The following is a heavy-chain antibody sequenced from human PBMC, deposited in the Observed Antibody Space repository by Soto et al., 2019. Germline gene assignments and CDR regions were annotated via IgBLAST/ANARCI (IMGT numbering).Heavy chain of an antibody. J-gene: IGHJ5*02. V-gene: IGHV4-59*01. CDR3: ARGGLYYYGSGSYYHDWLDP. CDR1: GGSISSYY. Sequence: SETLSLTCTVSGGSISSYYWSWIRQPPGKGLEWIGYISYSGSTNYNPSLKSRVTISVDTSKNQFSLKVKSVTGADTAVYYCARGGLYYYGSGSYYHDWLDPWGQGTLVTVSS. D-gene: IGHD3-10*01. CDR2: ISYSGST.